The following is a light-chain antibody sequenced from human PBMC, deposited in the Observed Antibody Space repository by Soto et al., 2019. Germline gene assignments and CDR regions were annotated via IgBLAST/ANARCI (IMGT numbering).Light chain of an antibody. J-gene: IGKJ1*01. CDR1: QRLRSS. CDR2: DAS. CDR3: QQYNNFPQT. Sequence: ETLVREAQGAVSVIGGERGRVSGSASQRLRSSLAWYQQKPGQAPRLLIYDASTRATGIPARFSGRRSRTAFTPTISSLQSEDFSVFYFQQYNNFPQTFGQGTKVDIK. V-gene: IGKV3-15*01.